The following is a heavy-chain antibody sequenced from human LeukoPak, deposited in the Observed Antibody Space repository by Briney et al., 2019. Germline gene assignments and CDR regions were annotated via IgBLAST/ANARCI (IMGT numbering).Heavy chain of an antibody. Sequence: SVKDSSKASGGTFSSYAISWVRQAPGQGLEWMGGIIPIFGTANYAQKFQGRVTITPDKSTSTAYMERSSLRSEDTTVYYFARAQSTWFDPWGQGTLVTVSS. D-gene: IGHD2-2*01. J-gene: IGHJ5*02. CDR3: ARAQSTWFDP. CDR2: IIPIFGTA. V-gene: IGHV1-69*06. CDR1: GGTFSSYA.